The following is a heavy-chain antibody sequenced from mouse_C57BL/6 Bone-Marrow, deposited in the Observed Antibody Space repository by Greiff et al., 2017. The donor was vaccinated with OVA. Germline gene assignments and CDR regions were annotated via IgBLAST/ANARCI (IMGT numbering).Heavy chain of an antibody. V-gene: IGHV2-2*01. J-gene: IGHJ1*03. CDR3: ARRGLRFLYWYFDV. D-gene: IGHD1-1*01. CDR2: IWSGGST. CDR1: GFSLTSYG. Sequence: VKLVESGPGLVQPSQSLSITCTVSGFSLTSYGVHWVRQSPGKGLEWLGVIWSGGSTDYNAAFISRLSISKDNSKSQVFFKMNSLQADDTAIYYCARRGLRFLYWYFDVWGTGTTVTVSS.